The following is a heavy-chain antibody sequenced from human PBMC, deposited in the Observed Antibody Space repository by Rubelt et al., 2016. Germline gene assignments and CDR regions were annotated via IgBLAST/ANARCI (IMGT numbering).Heavy chain of an antibody. CDR2: ISSSGSYI. J-gene: IGHJ4*02. CDR3: ARGLTIAVAGTPDY. V-gene: IGHV3-21*01. Sequence: MGLEWVSSISSSGSYIYYADSVRGRFTISRDNAKSSLSLQMNSLRAEDTAVYYCARGLTIAVAGTPDYWGQGTLATVSS. D-gene: IGHD6-19*01.